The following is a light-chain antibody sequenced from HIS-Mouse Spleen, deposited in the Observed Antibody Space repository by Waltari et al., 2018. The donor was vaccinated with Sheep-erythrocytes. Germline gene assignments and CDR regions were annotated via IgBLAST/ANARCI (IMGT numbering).Light chain of an antibody. CDR2: DNN. V-gene: IGLV1-51*01. Sequence: QSMLTQPPSVSAAPGQKVSISCSGSSSHIGNNYVSWYQQLPGTAPKLPIYDNNKRPSGIPDRFSGSKSGTSATLGITGLQTGDEADYYCGTWDSSLSAGVFGGGTKLTVL. CDR1: SSHIGNNY. CDR3: GTWDSSLSAGV. J-gene: IGLJ3*02.